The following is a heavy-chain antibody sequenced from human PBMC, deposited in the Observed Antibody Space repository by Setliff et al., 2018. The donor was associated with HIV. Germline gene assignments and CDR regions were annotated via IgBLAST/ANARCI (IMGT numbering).Heavy chain of an antibody. CDR3: ARVPYRSAWFSGGHDAFDV. CDR2: ISGYNGNT. Sequence: ASVKVSCKASGYTFSSYGISWVRQATGQGLEWMGWISGYNGNTKYVQKLQGRVTMTTDTSTRTVYMELRSLRHDDTAEYFCARVPYRSAWFSGGHDAFDVWGQGTMVTVSS. D-gene: IGHD6-19*01. V-gene: IGHV1-18*01. CDR1: GYTFSSYG. J-gene: IGHJ3*01.